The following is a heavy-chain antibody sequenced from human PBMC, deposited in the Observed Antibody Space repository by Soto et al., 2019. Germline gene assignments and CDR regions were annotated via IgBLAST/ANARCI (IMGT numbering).Heavy chain of an antibody. V-gene: IGHV4-59*01. J-gene: IGHJ4*02. CDR3: ARATPLRFIFDY. CDR1: GGSISSYY. D-gene: IGHD4-17*01. CDR2: IYYSGSI. Sequence: SETLSLTCTVSGGSISSYYWSWIRQPPGKGLEWIGYIYYSGSINYNPSLKSRVTISVDTSKNQFSLKLSSVTAADTAVYYCARATPLRFIFDYWGQGTLVTVSS.